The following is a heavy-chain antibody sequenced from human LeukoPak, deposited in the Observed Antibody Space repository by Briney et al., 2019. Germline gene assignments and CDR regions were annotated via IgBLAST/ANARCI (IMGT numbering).Heavy chain of an antibody. J-gene: IGHJ4*02. CDR3: AREVVGGYSYGIFDY. D-gene: IGHD5-18*01. CDR2: MNPNSGHT. V-gene: IGHV1-8*01. CDR1: GYTFTSYD. Sequence: ASVKVSCKASGYTFTSYDINWVRQATGQGLEWMGWMNPNSGHTGYALKFQGRVTMTRDMSTSTVYMELSSLRSEDTAVYYCAREVVGGYSYGIFDYWGQGTLVTVSS.